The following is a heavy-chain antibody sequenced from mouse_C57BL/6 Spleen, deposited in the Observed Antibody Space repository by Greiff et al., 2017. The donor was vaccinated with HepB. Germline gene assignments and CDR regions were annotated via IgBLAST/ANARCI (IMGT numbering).Heavy chain of an antibody. J-gene: IGHJ4*01. Sequence: DVQLQESGPGLVKPSQSLSLTCSVTGYSITSGYYWNWIRQFPGNKLEWMGYISYDGSNNYNPSLKNRISITRDTSKNQFFLKLNSVTTEDTATYYCASILPYYAMDYWGQGTSVTVSS. CDR1: GYSITSGYY. CDR2: ISYDGSN. V-gene: IGHV3-6*01. CDR3: ASILPYYAMDY.